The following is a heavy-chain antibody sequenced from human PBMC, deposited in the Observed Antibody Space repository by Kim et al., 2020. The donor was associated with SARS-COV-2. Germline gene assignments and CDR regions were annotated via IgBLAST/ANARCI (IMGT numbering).Heavy chain of an antibody. CDR3: ARAEHIAAAGKFIYY. D-gene: IGHD6-13*01. Sequence: VSVKSRITINPDTSKNQFSLQLNSVTPEDTAVYYCARAEHIAAAGKFIYYWGQGTLVTVSS. V-gene: IGHV6-1*01. J-gene: IGHJ4*02.